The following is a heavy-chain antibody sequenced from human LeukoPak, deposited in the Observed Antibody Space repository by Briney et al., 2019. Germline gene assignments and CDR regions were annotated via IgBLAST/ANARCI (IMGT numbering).Heavy chain of an antibody. CDR1: GFTFSSYA. CDR2: ISYDGSNK. CDR3: ARLESVYYFGY. Sequence: PGGSLRLSCAASGFTFSSYAMHWVRQAPGKGLEWVAVISYDGSNKYYADSVKGRFTTSRDNSKNTLYLQMNSLRAEDTAVYYCARLESVYYFGYWGQGTLVTVSS. J-gene: IGHJ4*02. V-gene: IGHV3-30-3*01. D-gene: IGHD3-3*01.